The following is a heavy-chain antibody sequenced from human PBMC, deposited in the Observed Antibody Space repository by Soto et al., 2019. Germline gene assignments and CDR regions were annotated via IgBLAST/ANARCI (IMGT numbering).Heavy chain of an antibody. V-gene: IGHV3-23*01. J-gene: IGHJ4*02. D-gene: IGHD3-10*01. Sequence: EVRLLESGGGLVQPGGSLRLSCAVSGFDGSTFAVSWVRQAPGKGLEWISAMSHSGTSTYYIDSVKGRFTITTDMSKNTLSLQMNSLRAEDTAVYYCAKSATMATSYLDFWGQGTLVAVSS. CDR2: MSHSGTST. CDR3: AKSATMATSYLDF. CDR1: GFDGSTFA.